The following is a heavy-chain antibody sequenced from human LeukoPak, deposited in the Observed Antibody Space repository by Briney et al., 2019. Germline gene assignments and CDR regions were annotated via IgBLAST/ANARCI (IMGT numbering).Heavy chain of an antibody. Sequence: GESLQISCKGSGYSFTNYWIGWVRQMPGKGLEWMGIIYPGDSHTRYNPSFQGQVTISADKSISTAYLQWSSLKASDTAIYYCARPATVTTRDWYFDLWGRGTLVTVSS. CDR2: IYPGDSHT. D-gene: IGHD4-11*01. CDR1: GYSFTNYW. J-gene: IGHJ2*01. CDR3: ARPATVTTRDWYFDL. V-gene: IGHV5-51*01.